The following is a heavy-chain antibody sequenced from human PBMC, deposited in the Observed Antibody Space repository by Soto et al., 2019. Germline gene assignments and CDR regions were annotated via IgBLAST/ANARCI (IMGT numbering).Heavy chain of an antibody. D-gene: IGHD3-10*01. V-gene: IGHV3-23*01. CDR3: AKDGNRVRGPDY. Sequence: EVQLLESGGGLVQPGGSLRLSCAASGFTFSNYVLSWVRQAPGKGLEWVSAISGTGGSTYYADSVKGRFTISRDNSKNTLYVQMNSLRVEVTAVYYSAKDGNRVRGPDYWGQGTLVTVSS. CDR2: ISGTGGST. J-gene: IGHJ4*02. CDR1: GFTFSNYV.